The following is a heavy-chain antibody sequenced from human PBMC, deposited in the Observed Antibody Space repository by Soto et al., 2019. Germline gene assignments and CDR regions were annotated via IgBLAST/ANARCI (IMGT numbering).Heavy chain of an antibody. V-gene: IGHV3-11*01. CDR1: GFTFSDYY. J-gene: IGHJ4*02. D-gene: IGHD2-2*01. Sequence: QVQLVESGGDWVKPGGSLRLSCAASGFTFSDYYMRWIRHAPGKGLEWVSYISSSGSTIYYADSVKGRFTISRDNAKNSLYLQMNSLRAEDTAVYYCARASYSSTSCYAYWGKGTLVTVSS. CDR3: ARASYSSTSCYAY. CDR2: ISSSGSTI.